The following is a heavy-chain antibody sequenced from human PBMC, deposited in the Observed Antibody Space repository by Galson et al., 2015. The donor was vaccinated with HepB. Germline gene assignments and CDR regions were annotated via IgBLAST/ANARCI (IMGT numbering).Heavy chain of an antibody. J-gene: IGHJ4*02. Sequence: SVKVSCKASGYTFTSYGISWVRQAPGQGLEWMGWISAYNGNTNYAQKLQGRVTMTTDTSTSTAYMELRSLRSDDTAVYYCARDWPPSCSGGSCLGDYWGQGTLVTVSS. CDR2: ISAYNGNT. D-gene: IGHD2-15*01. CDR1: GYTFTSYG. CDR3: ARDWPPSCSGGSCLGDY. V-gene: IGHV1-18*04.